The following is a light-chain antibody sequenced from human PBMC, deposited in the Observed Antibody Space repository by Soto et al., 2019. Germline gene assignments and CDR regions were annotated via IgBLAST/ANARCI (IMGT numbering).Light chain of an antibody. CDR2: AAS. Sequence: DIQMTQSPSSVSAFVGDRVTITCRASQGISSWLAWYQQKPGKAPQLLITAASSLQSGVPSRFSGSGSGTDFTLTISSLRPEDFATYYCQQTDSVPPTFGGGTKVEMK. CDR3: QQTDSVPPT. V-gene: IGKV1-12*01. J-gene: IGKJ4*01. CDR1: QGISSW.